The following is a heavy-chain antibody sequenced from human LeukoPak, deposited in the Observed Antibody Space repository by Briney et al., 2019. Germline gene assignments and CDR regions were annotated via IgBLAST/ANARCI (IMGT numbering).Heavy chain of an antibody. D-gene: IGHD6-19*01. Sequence: GGSLRLSCAASGFTFNNFAMSWVRQAPGTGLEWVSAISGSAGSTYYADSVKGRFTISRDNSKNTLYLQMDSLGADDPAVYFCAKGSVAATYKFDCWGQGTLVTVSS. CDR2: ISGSAGST. CDR3: AKGSVAATYKFDC. CDR1: GFTFNNFA. J-gene: IGHJ4*02. V-gene: IGHV3-23*01.